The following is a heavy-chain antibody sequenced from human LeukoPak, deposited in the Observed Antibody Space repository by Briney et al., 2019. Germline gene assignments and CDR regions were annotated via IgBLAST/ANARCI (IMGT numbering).Heavy chain of an antibody. CDR2: ISAYNGNT. Sequence: ASVKVSCNASGYTVTSYGISWVRQSPGQGREWRGWISAYNGNTNYAQKFQGRVTITADKSTSTDYMELSSLRSEDTAVYYCARDSDSYSGYDPALDPWGQGKLVTVSS. V-gene: IGHV1-18*01. D-gene: IGHD5-12*01. J-gene: IGHJ5*02. CDR1: GYTVTSYG. CDR3: ARDSDSYSGYDPALDP.